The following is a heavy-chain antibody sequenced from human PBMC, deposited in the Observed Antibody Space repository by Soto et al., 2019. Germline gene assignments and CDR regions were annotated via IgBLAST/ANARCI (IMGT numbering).Heavy chain of an antibody. CDR3: VGGQYYFDY. J-gene: IGHJ4*02. CDR2: ISYDGSNK. Sequence: QVQLVESGGGVVQPGRSLRLSCAASGFPFTTYGMHWVREGPGKGLEWVAVISYDGSNKFYADSVKGRFTISRDNSNNTLNLQMNSLRPEDMALYYCVGGQYYFDYRGQGTLVNVSS. CDR1: GFPFTTYG. V-gene: IGHV3-30*03. D-gene: IGHD3-10*01.